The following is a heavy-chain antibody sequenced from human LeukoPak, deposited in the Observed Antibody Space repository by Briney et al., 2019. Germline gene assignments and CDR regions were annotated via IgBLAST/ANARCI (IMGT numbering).Heavy chain of an antibody. CDR3: ASRRVGYYYGMDV. J-gene: IGHJ6*02. CDR1: GGSFSGYY. Sequence: PSETLSLTCAVYGGSFSGYYWSWIRQPPGKGLEWIGEINHSGSTNYNPSLKSRVTISVDTSKNQFSLKLSSVTAADTAVYYCASRRVGYYYGMDVWGQGTTVTVSS. V-gene: IGHV4-34*01. CDR2: INHSGST. D-gene: IGHD2-15*01.